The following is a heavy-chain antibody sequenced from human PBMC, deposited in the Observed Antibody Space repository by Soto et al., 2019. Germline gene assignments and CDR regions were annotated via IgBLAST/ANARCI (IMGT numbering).Heavy chain of an antibody. Sequence: SETLSLTCTFSGGSISSSSYYWGWIRQPPGKGLEWIGSIYYSGSTYYNPSLKSRVTISVDTSKNQFSLKLSSVTAADTAVYYCARQGSGSYYSTYYYYGMDVWGQGTTVTVSS. CDR3: ARQGSGSYYSTYYYYGMDV. CDR2: IYYSGST. V-gene: IGHV4-39*01. J-gene: IGHJ6*02. D-gene: IGHD3-10*01. CDR1: GGSISSSSYY.